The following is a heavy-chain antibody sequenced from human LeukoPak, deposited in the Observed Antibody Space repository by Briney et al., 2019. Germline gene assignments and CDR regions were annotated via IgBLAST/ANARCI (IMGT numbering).Heavy chain of an antibody. J-gene: IGHJ4*02. CDR2: SRSRANSYAT. V-gene: IGHV3-73*01. CDR1: GFIFSGSA. D-gene: IGHD3-22*01. Sequence: GGSLELSCAASGFIFSGSAMHWVRQASGKGLEWVGRSRSRANSYATAYAASVKGRFTISRDDSKNTAYLQMNSLKTEDTAVYYCTSSNYDSSGYYPLDYWGQGTLVTVSS. CDR3: TSSNYDSSGYYPLDY.